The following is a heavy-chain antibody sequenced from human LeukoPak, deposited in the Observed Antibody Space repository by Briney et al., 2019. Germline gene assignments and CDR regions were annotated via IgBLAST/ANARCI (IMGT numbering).Heavy chain of an antibody. CDR3: AKDLSPPAAV. Sequence: PGGSLRLSCAASGFTFSILAMNWVRQAPGKGLEWVSAISGDGGSTYYADFVKGRFIISRDNSKNTLYLQMNSLRAEDTAVYYCAKDLSPPAAVWGQGTTVTVSS. J-gene: IGHJ6*02. D-gene: IGHD2-2*01. V-gene: IGHV3-23*01. CDR1: GFTFSILA. CDR2: ISGDGGST.